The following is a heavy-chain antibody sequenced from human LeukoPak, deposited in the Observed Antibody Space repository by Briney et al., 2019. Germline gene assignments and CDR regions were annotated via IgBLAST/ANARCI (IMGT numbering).Heavy chain of an antibody. Sequence: AAKVSCKASGGTFSSYAISWVRQAPGQGLEWMGGIIPIFGTANYAQKFQGRVTITADESTSTAYMELSSLRSEDTAVYYCAGGGASRPIYWGQGTLVTVSS. CDR2: IIPIFGTA. V-gene: IGHV1-69*01. CDR1: GGTFSSYA. D-gene: IGHD1-26*01. CDR3: AGGGASRPIY. J-gene: IGHJ4*02.